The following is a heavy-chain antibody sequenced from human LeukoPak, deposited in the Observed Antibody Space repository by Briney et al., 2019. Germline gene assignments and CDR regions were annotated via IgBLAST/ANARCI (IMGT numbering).Heavy chain of an antibody. V-gene: IGHV3-66*01. CDR2: IYSGGST. CDR3: ARNVPMSRDGYNYHWFDP. Sequence: GGSLRLSCAASGFTVSSNYMSWVRQAPGKGLEWVSVIYSGGSTYYADSVKGRFTISRDNSKNTLYLQMNSLRAEDTAVYYCARNVPMSRDGYNYHWFDPWGQGTLVTVSS. J-gene: IGHJ5*02. CDR1: GFTVSSNY. D-gene: IGHD5-24*01.